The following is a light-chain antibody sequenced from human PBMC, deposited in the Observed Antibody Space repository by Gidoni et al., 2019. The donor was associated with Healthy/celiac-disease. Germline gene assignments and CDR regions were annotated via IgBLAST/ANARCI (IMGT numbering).Light chain of an antibody. CDR2: GAS. V-gene: IGKV3-20*01. Sequence: EIVLTQSPGTLSLSPGERATLSCRASQSVSSSYLAWYQQQPGQAPRLLIYGASSRATVIPDRFSGSGSGTDFTLTISRLEPEDFAVYYCQQYGSSPYTFGGGTKVEIK. CDR1: QSVSSSY. J-gene: IGKJ4*01. CDR3: QQYGSSPYT.